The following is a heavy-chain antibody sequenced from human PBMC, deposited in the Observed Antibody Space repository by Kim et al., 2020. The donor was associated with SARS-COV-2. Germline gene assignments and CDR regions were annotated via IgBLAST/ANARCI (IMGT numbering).Heavy chain of an antibody. CDR3: ARDPYGWGNYFDY. D-gene: IGHD3-10*01. CDR1: GFIFDYFC. CDR2: IWHDASNE. Sequence: GGSLRLSCTTSGFIFDYFCIHWVRQAPGRGLEWVALIWHDASNENYADSVKGRFTISRDYSKNTVYLQMNSLRAEDTAVYYCARDPYGWGNYFDYWGQGT. V-gene: IGHV3-33*01. J-gene: IGHJ4*02.